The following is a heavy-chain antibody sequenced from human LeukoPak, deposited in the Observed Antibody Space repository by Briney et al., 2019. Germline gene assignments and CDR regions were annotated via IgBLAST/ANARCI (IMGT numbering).Heavy chain of an antibody. CDR2: IRSDGSNK. Sequence: GGSLRLSCAASGFTFSYYGIHWVRQAPGKGLDWVAFIRSDGSNKYYADSVKGRFTISRDNSKNTLYLELHSLRTEDTAMYYCAKDDDWGRFNHWGQGTLGTVSS. CDR1: GFTFSYYG. V-gene: IGHV3-30*02. D-gene: IGHD3-16*01. CDR3: AKDDDWGRFNH. J-gene: IGHJ1*01.